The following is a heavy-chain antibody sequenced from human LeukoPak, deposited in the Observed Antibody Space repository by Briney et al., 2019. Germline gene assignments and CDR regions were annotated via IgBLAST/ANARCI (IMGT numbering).Heavy chain of an antibody. CDR2: ISASGGST. D-gene: IGHD1-26*01. J-gene: IGHJ4*02. CDR1: GFTFSSYA. V-gene: IGHV3-23*01. Sequence: GGSLRLSCAASGFTFSSYAMSWVRQAPGKGLEWVSDISASGGSTYYADSVKGRFTISRDNAKNSLYLQMNSLRAEDTAVYYCVRAPVGDYWGQGTLVTVSS. CDR3: VRAPVGDY.